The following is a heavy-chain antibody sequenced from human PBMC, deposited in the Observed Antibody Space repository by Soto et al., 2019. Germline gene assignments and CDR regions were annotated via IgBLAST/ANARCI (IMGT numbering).Heavy chain of an antibody. V-gene: IGHV1-2*04. CDR1: GGTFSSYG. CDR3: ARGIAAAAARGMDV. J-gene: IGHJ6*02. CDR2: INPNSGGT. Sequence: ASVKVSCKASGGTFSSYGISWVRQAPGQGLEWVGGINPNSGGTNYAQKFQGWVTMTRDTSISTAYMELSRLRSDDTAVYYCARGIAAAAARGMDVWGQGTTVTVSS. D-gene: IGHD6-13*01.